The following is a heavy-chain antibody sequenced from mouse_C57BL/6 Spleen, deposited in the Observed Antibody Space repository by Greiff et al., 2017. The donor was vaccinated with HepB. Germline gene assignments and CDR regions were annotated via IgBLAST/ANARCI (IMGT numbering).Heavy chain of an antibody. V-gene: IGHV14-4*01. CDR3: TTPITTVVATRRAY. J-gene: IGHJ3*01. Sequence: EVQLQQSGAELVRPGASVKLSCTASGFNIKDDYMHWVKQRPEQGLEWIGWIDPENGDTEYASKFQGKATITADTSSNTAYLQLSSLTSEDTAVYYCTTPITTVVATRRAYWGQGTLVTVSA. CDR1: GFNIKDDY. CDR2: IDPENGDT. D-gene: IGHD1-1*01.